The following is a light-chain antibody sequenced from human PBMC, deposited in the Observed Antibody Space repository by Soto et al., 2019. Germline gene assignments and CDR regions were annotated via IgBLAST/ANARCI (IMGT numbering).Light chain of an antibody. Sequence: EIVLTQSPGTLSLSPGERATLSCRASQSVSSSYLAWYQQKPGQAPRLLIYGASSRATGIPDRFSGSGSGTDFTLTISRLETEDFAVYYCQHYGSSPKTCGQGTKVEIK. CDR3: QHYGSSPKT. CDR1: QSVSSSY. J-gene: IGKJ1*01. V-gene: IGKV3-20*01. CDR2: GAS.